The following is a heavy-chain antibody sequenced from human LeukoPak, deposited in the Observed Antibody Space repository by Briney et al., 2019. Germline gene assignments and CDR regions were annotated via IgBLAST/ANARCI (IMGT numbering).Heavy chain of an antibody. CDR2: MNPNSGNT. J-gene: IGHJ4*02. Sequence: ASVKVSCKASGYTFTSYDINWVRQATGQGLEWMGWMNPNSGNTGYAQKFQGRVTMTRNTSISTAYMERSSLRSEDTAVYYCARGPYYYYYDSSGYYFGSDLDVHDYWGQGTLVTVSS. CDR3: ARGPYYYYYDSSGYYFGSDLDVHDY. D-gene: IGHD3-22*01. CDR1: GYTFTSYD. V-gene: IGHV1-8*01.